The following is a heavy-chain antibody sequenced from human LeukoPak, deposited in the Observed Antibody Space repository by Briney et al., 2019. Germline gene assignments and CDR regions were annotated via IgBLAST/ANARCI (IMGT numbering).Heavy chain of an antibody. D-gene: IGHD3-10*01. CDR3: ASGPPYYYGSGNDAFDI. V-gene: IGHV4-59*01. CDR2: IYYSGST. J-gene: IGHJ3*02. CDR1: GGSISSYY. Sequence: SETLSLTCTVSGGSISSYYWSWIRQPPGKGLEWIGYIYYSGSTNYNPSLKSRVTISVDTSKNQFSLKLSSVTAADTAVYYCASGPPYYYGSGNDAFDIWGQGTMVTVSS.